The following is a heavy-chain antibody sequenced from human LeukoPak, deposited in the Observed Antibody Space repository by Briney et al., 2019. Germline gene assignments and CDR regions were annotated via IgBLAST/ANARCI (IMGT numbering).Heavy chain of an antibody. CDR3: AAKGNGYTGTYVFAH. D-gene: IGHD5-12*01. CDR2: LYSSGYT. V-gene: IGHV3-66*01. J-gene: IGHJ4*02. Sequence: GGSLRLSCAASGFTFTSYAMSWVRHAPGQGLEWVSVLYSSGYTKYADSVKGRFSISRDTSENTLSLHMNSLRAEDSAVYYCAAKGNGYTGTYVFAHWGRGTLVTVSS. CDR1: GFTFTSYA.